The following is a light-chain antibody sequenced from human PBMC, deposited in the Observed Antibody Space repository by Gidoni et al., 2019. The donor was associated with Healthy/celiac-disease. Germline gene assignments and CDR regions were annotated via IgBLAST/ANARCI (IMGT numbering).Light chain of an antibody. CDR1: SLRSYY. CDR3: NSRDSSGNHHVV. J-gene: IGLJ2*01. Sequence: SSELTQDPAVSVALGQTVRIPCQGDSLRSYYACRYQQKPGQAPVLVIYGKNNRPSGNPDRFSGSSSGNTASLTITGAQAEDEADYYCNSRDSSGNHHVVFGGGTKLTVL. V-gene: IGLV3-19*01. CDR2: GKN.